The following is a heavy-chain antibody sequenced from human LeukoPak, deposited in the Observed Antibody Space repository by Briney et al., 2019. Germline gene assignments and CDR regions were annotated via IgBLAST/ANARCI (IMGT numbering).Heavy chain of an antibody. Sequence: PSETLSLTCTVSGGSISSYYWSWIRQPPGKGLEWIASINYSGTIYYNSSLRSRVTISVDTSKDQFSLQLSSVTAADTAVYFCARRYGGRDWFDPWGQGTLVTVSS. CDR2: INYSGTI. J-gene: IGHJ5*02. V-gene: IGHV4-39*07. CDR1: GGSISSYY. D-gene: IGHD5-12*01. CDR3: ARRYGGRDWFDP.